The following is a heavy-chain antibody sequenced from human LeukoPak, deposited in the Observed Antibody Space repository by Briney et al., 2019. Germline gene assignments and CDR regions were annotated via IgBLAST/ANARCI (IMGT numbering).Heavy chain of an antibody. Sequence: SETLSLTCTVSGGSISSYYWSWIRQPPWKGLEWIGYIYYSGSTNYNPSLKSRVTISVDTSKNQFSLKLSSVTAADTAVYYCAREGTNCSSTSCYYYYYMDVWGKGTTVTVSS. J-gene: IGHJ6*03. CDR3: AREGTNCSSTSCYYYYYMDV. CDR1: GGSISSYY. V-gene: IGHV4-59*01. D-gene: IGHD2-2*01. CDR2: IYYSGST.